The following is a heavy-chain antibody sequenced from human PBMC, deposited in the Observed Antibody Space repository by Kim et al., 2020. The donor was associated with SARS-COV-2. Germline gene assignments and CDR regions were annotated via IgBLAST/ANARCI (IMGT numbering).Heavy chain of an antibody. V-gene: IGHV5-10-1*01. D-gene: IGHD6-13*01. Sequence: SPSLQGHVTFSVDKSISTAYLQWSSLKASDTAMYYCTRHRVSASWYYFDYWGQGTLVTVSS. J-gene: IGHJ4*02. CDR3: TRHRVSASWYYFDY.